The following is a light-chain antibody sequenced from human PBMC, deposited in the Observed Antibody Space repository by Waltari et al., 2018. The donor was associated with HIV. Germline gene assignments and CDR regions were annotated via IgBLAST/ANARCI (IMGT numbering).Light chain of an antibody. J-gene: IGKJ1*01. CDR2: GAS. CDR1: QSVSNSY. Sequence: EIVLTQSPCTLSLSPGERATLSCRASQSVSNSYLAWYQQKPGQAPRLLIYGASTRATGIPERFSGSGSGTDFTLTVSRLEPEDFAVYYCQQYGSSYWTFGQGTKVEIK. V-gene: IGKV3-20*01. CDR3: QQYGSSYWT.